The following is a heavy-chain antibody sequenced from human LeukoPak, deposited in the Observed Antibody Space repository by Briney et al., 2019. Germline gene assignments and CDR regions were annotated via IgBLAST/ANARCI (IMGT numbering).Heavy chain of an antibody. V-gene: IGHV3-21*01. D-gene: IGHD3-10*01. CDR3: ARDHDTMVRYFDY. CDR1: GFTFSSYS. J-gene: IGHJ4*02. Sequence: GGSLRLSCAASGFTFSSYSMNWVRQAPGKGLEWVSSISSSSSYIYYADSVKGRFTISRDNAKNSLYLQMSSLRAEDTAVYYCARDHDTMVRYFDYWGQGTLVTVSS. CDR2: ISSSSSYI.